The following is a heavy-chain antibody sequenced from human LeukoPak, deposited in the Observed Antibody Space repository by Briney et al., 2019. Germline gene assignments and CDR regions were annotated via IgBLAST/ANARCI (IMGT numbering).Heavy chain of an antibody. D-gene: IGHD2-2*01. CDR2: ISGSGGST. Sequence: GGSLRLSCAASGFTFSSYAMSWVRQAPGRGLEWVSAISGSGGSTYYADSVKDRFTISRDNSKNTLYLQMNSLRAEDTAVYYCAKDQQAIFDYWGQGTLVTVSS. CDR3: AKDQQAIFDY. V-gene: IGHV3-23*01. CDR1: GFTFSSYA. J-gene: IGHJ4*02.